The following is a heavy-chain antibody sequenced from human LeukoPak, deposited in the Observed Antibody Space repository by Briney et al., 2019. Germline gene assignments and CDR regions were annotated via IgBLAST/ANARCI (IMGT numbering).Heavy chain of an antibody. CDR2: IYNSGST. CDR1: GYSISSGFY. CDR3: ARIERRYRIDY. J-gene: IGHJ4*02. D-gene: IGHD3-16*02. Sequence: SETLSLTCTVSGYSISSGFYWGWVRQPPGKGLEWIGSIYNSGSTYYNPSLKSRVTMSVDTSKNQFYLKLTSVTAADTAVYYCARIERRYRIDYWGQGTLVTVSS. V-gene: IGHV4-38-2*02.